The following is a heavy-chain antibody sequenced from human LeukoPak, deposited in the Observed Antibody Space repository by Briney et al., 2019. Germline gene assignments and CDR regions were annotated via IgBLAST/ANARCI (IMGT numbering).Heavy chain of an antibody. CDR3: VTFHRWDAFDF. CDR2: INPSDGST. V-gene: IGHV1-46*01. J-gene: IGHJ3*01. CDR1: GYTFTDYY. D-gene: IGHD1-20*01. Sequence: GASVRVSCKASGYTFTDYYMHGVRQATGQGLEWMGIINPSDGSTNYAQKFQGRVTMTRDTSTSTVYMEVSSLRSEDTAVYYCVTFHRWDAFDFWGQGKLVTVSS.